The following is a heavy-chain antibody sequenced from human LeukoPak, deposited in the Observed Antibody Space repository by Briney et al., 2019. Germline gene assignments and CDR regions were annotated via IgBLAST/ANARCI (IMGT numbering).Heavy chain of an antibody. CDR1: GFTFSSYG. V-gene: IGHV3-33*06. CDR3: AKDFYGDYGLGAFDI. Sequence: PGRSLRLSCAASGFTFSSYGMHWVRQAPGKWLEWVAVIWYDGSNKYYADSVKGRFTISRDNSKNTLYLQMNSMRAEDTAVYYCAKDFYGDYGLGAFDIWGQGTMVTVSS. CDR2: IWYDGSNK. J-gene: IGHJ3*02. D-gene: IGHD4-17*01.